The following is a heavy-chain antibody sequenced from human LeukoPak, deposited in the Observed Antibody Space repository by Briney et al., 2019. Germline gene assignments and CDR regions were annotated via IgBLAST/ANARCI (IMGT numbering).Heavy chain of an antibody. V-gene: IGHV1-69*05. J-gene: IGHJ4*02. D-gene: IGHD2-2*02. CDR2: IIPIFGTA. CDR3: ARESSILVPAAIRDDDY. Sequence: SVKVSCKASGGTFSSYAISWVRQAPGQGLEWMGGIIPIFGTANYAQKFQGRVTITTDESTSTAYMELSSLRSEDTAVYYCARESSILVPAAIRDDDYWGQGTLVTVSS. CDR1: GGTFSSYA.